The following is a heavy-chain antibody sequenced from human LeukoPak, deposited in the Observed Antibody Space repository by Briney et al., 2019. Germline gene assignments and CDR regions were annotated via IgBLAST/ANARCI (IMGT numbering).Heavy chain of an antibody. V-gene: IGHV1-18*01. D-gene: IGHD3-22*01. Sequence: GASVKVSCKASGYTFTSYGISWVRQAPGQGLEWMGWISAYNDNTNYAQKLQGRVTMTTDTSTSTAYMELRSLRSDDTAVYYCARSEYYYDSSDYYYEAFFDYWGQGTLVTVSS. CDR1: GYTFTSYG. CDR3: ARSEYYYDSSDYYYEAFFDY. J-gene: IGHJ4*02. CDR2: ISAYNDNT.